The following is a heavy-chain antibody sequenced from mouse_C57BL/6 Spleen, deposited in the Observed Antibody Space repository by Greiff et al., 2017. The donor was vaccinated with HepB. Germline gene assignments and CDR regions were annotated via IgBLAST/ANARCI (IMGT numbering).Heavy chain of an antibody. CDR2: IYPRSGNT. Sequence: QVQLKESGAELARPGASVKLSCKASGYTFTSYGISWVKQRTGQGLEWIGEIYPRSGNTYYNEKFKGKATLTADKSSSTAYMELRSLTSEDSAVYFCAGLLRFYYFDYWGQGTTLTVSS. CDR3: AGLLRFYYFDY. CDR1: GYTFTSYG. V-gene: IGHV1-81*01. J-gene: IGHJ2*01. D-gene: IGHD1-1*01.